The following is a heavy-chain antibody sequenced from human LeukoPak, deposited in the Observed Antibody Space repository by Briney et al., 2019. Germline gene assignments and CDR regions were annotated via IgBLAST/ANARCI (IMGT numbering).Heavy chain of an antibody. J-gene: IGHJ3*02. CDR1: GGSISSLY. D-gene: IGHD6-19*01. Sequence: NPSGTLSLTCSVSGGSISSLYWSWIRQPPGKGLEWIGYIYYTGSTNYNPSLQSRVTISVDTSKNQVSLKLNSVTAADTAVYYCARPASGSPRGFAFDIWGQGTMVTVSS. CDR2: IYYTGST. V-gene: IGHV4-59*08. CDR3: ARPASGSPRGFAFDI.